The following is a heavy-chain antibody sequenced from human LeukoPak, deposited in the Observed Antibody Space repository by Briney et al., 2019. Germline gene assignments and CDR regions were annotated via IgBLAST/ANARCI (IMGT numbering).Heavy chain of an antibody. CDR3: ARDAEVSHYCYYYMDV. D-gene: IGHD4-23*01. V-gene: IGHV3-64*01. CDR2: INSNGGRT. CDR1: GFTFSSYA. Sequence: GGSLRLSCAASGFTFSSYAMHWVRQAPGKGLEYVSAINSNGGRTYYANSVKGRFTISRDNSKNTLYLQMGSLRAEDMAVYYCARDAEVSHYCYYYMDVWGKGTTVTVSS. J-gene: IGHJ6*03.